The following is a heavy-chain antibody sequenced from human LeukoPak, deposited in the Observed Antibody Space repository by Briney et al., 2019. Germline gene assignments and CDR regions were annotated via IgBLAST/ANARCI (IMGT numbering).Heavy chain of an antibody. Sequence: SETLSLTCAVYGGSFSGYYWSWIRQPPGKGLEWIGEINHSGSTNYNPSLKSRVTISVDTSKSQFSLKLSSVTAADTAVYYCARAPYGDYDGAFDIWGQGTMVTVSS. CDR1: GGSFSGYY. V-gene: IGHV4-34*01. CDR3: ARAPYGDYDGAFDI. D-gene: IGHD4-17*01. CDR2: INHSGST. J-gene: IGHJ3*02.